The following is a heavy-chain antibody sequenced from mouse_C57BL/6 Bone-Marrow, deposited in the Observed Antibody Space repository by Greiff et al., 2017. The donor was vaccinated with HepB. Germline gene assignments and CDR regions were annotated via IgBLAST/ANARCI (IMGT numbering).Heavy chain of an antibody. V-gene: IGHV1-55*01. CDR3: AVYYGSSYHFDY. Sequence: QVQLQQPGAELVRPGTSVKLSCKASGYTFTSYWITWVKQRPGQGLEWIGDIYPGSGSTNYNEKFKSKATLTVDTSSSTAYMQLSSLTSEDSAVYYCAVYYGSSYHFDYWGQGTTLTVSS. J-gene: IGHJ2*01. D-gene: IGHD1-1*01. CDR1: GYTFTSYW. CDR2: IYPGSGST.